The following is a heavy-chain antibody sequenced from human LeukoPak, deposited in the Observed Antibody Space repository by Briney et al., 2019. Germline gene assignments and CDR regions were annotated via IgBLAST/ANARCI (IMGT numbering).Heavy chain of an antibody. CDR1: GFTFRSYE. CDR3: ARDRSKVTAYDDALDI. CDR2: ISDIGTTQ. D-gene: IGHD2-21*02. Sequence: GGSLRLSCAASGFTFRSYELNWVRQAPGKGLEWVSYISDIGTTQHYADSVKGRFITSRDNAKNSLYLQMNSLTAADTAVYYCARDRSKVTAYDDALDIWGQGTMVIVSS. V-gene: IGHV3-48*03. J-gene: IGHJ3*02.